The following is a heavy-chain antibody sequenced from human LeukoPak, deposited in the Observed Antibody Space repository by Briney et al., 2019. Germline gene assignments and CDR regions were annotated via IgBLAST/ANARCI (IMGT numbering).Heavy chain of an antibody. V-gene: IGHV1-69*05. CDR3: ATRIAVAGAFDY. CDR2: IIPIFGTA. CDR1: GGTFSSYA. D-gene: IGHD6-19*01. Sequence: SVKVSCKASGGTFSSYAISWVRQAPGQGLEWMGGIIPIFGTANYAQKFQGRVTITTDESTSTAYMELSSLRSEDTAVYYCATRIAVAGAFDYWGQGTLVTVSS. J-gene: IGHJ4*02.